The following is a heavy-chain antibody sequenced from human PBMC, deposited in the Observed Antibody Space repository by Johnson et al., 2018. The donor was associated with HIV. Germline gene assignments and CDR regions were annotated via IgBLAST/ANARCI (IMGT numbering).Heavy chain of an antibody. CDR3: ATSTASDAFDI. V-gene: IGHV3-53*01. CDR1: GFTLSSNY. Sequence: VQLVESGGGLIQPGGSLRLSCAASGFTLSSNYMSWVRQAPGMGLEWVSITYSAGNTYFADSVKGRFSISRDNSKNTLYLHMNSLRAEDTAVYYCATSTASDAFDIWGQGTMVTVSS. CDR2: TYSAGNT. J-gene: IGHJ3*02. D-gene: IGHD1-1*01.